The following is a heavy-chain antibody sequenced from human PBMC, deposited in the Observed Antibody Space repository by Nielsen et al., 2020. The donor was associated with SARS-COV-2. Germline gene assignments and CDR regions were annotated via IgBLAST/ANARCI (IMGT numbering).Heavy chain of an antibody. D-gene: IGHD4-23*01. V-gene: IGHV5-51*01. J-gene: IGHJ4*02. CDR3: ARHGNDFGGNDLDY. CDR1: GYRFDSYW. Sequence: GSLRLSCQGSGYRFDSYWIAWVRQMSGKGLEWMGLIYPADSHTTYSPSFQGQVTISVDKSVNTAYLRWSSLKASDTAIYYCARHGNDFGGNDLDYWGQGTLVTVSS. CDR2: IYPADSHT.